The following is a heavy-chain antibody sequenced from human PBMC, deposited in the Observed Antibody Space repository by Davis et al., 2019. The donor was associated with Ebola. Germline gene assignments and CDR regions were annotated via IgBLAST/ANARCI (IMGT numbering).Heavy chain of an antibody. CDR1: GFTFSDYY. CDR3: ARETDGMDG. J-gene: IGHJ6*04. V-gene: IGHV3-11*06. CDR2: ISSSSSYT. Sequence: GESLKISCAASGFTFSDYYMSWIRQAPGKGLEWVSYISSSSSYTNYADSVKGRFTISRDNSKNTQYLQMNSLRGEDTAVYYCARETDGMDGWGKGTTVTVSS.